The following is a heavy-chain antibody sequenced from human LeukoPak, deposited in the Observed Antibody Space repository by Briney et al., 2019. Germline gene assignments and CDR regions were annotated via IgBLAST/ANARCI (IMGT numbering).Heavy chain of an antibody. V-gene: IGHV4-39*07. J-gene: IGHJ5*02. CDR2: MYHSGSP. CDR1: GGSISSSTYY. CDR3: ARSWEVRGISFFDP. Sequence: PSETLSLTCTVFGGSISSSTYYWGWIRQPPGKGLEWIGSMYHSGSPYYNPSLKSRVTISVDTSKNQFSLKLSSVTAADTAVYYCARSWEVRGISFFDPWGQGTLVTVSS. D-gene: IGHD3-10*01.